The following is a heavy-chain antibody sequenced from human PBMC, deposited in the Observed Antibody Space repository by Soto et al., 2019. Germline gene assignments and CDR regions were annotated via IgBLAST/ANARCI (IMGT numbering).Heavy chain of an antibody. V-gene: IGHV4-61*01. J-gene: IGHJ4*02. D-gene: IGHD6-19*01. CDR2: IYYSGST. CDR3: ARSGSGSGWL. Sequence: QVQLQESGPGLVKPSETLSLTCTVSGGSVSSGRFYWSWSRQPPGKGLEWIGYIYYSGSTKYNPSLRSRVTISVDTSKSQFSLKLTSVTAADTALYYCARSGSGSGWLGGQGTLVTVSS. CDR1: GGSVSSGRFY.